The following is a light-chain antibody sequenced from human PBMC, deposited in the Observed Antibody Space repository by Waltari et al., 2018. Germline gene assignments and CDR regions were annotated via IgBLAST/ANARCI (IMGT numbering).Light chain of an antibody. CDR1: RRDVGGDNY. CDR3: SSYTSSSTLL. Sequence: QSALTPPASVSGSPGQSITIPCTGPRRDVGGDNYVSWYQQHPGKAPKRMIYAVSNRPSGISNRFSGSKSGNTSSLTISGLQAEDEADYYCSSYTSSSTLLFGGGTKLTVL. CDR2: AVS. V-gene: IGLV2-14*01. J-gene: IGLJ2*01.